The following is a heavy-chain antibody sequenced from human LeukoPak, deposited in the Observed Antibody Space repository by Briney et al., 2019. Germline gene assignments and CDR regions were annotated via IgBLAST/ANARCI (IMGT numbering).Heavy chain of an antibody. CDR3: ARGEYYEDPHYYFDY. CDR2: IIPISGIA. CDR1: GGTFSSYA. V-gene: IGHV1-69*05. Sequence: SVKVSCKASGGTFSSYAISWVRQAPGQGLWWMGRIIPISGIANYARKFQGRVTITTDESTSTAYMELSSLRSEDTAVYYCARGEYYEDPHYYFDYWGQGTLVTVSS. J-gene: IGHJ4*02. D-gene: IGHD3-3*01.